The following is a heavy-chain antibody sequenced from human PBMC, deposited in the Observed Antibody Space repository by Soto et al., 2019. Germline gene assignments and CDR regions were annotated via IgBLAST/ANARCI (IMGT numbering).Heavy chain of an antibody. J-gene: IGHJ4*02. Sequence: EAQVVESGGGLIQPGGSLRLSCAASGFTVSSKYMTWVRQAPGKGLEWVSIIWSAGLTYYADSVKGRFTISRDNSKNTLYLQMDSLRVEDTAVYYCVRENEMAGATSAFEYWGQGTPVTVSS. CDR1: GFTVSSKY. D-gene: IGHD1-26*01. CDR3: VRENEMAGATSAFEY. CDR2: IWSAGLT. V-gene: IGHV3-53*01.